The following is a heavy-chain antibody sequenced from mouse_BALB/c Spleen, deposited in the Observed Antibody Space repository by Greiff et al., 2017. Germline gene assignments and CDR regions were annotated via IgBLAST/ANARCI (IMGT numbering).Heavy chain of an antibody. Sequence: VQLQQPGAELVKPGASVKLSCKASGYTFTSYWMHWVKQRPGQGLEWIGEINPSNGRTNYNEKFKSKATLTVDKSSSTAYMQLSSLTSEDSAVYYCAPTMITTEDGFAYWGQGTLVTVSA. D-gene: IGHD2-4*01. CDR1: GYTFTSYW. V-gene: IGHV1S81*02. CDR2: INPSNGRT. CDR3: APTMITTEDGFAY. J-gene: IGHJ3*01.